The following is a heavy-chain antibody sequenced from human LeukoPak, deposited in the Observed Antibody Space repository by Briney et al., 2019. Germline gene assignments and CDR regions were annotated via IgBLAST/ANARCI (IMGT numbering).Heavy chain of an antibody. Sequence: ASVKVSCKASGYTFTSYDINWVRQATGQGLEWMGWMNPNSGNTGYAQKFQGRVTMTRNTSISTAYMELSSLRPEDTAVYYCARDDNWNDVVAFDIWGQGTMVTVSS. CDR3: ARDDNWNDVVAFDI. D-gene: IGHD1-20*01. CDR1: GYTFTSYD. V-gene: IGHV1-8*01. J-gene: IGHJ3*02. CDR2: MNPNSGNT.